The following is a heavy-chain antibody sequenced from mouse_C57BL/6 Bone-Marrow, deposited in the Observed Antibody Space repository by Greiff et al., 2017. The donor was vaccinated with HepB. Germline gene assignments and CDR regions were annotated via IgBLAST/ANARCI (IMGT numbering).Heavy chain of an antibody. J-gene: IGHJ3*01. Sequence: QVQLQQSGAELMKPGASVKLSCKATGYTFTGYWIEWVKQRPGHGLEWIGEILPGSGSTNYNEKFKGKATFTADTSYNTAYMQLSSLTTEDSAIYYSAMYGYDYGGSFLFCYWGQVTLVTVSA. D-gene: IGHD1-1*01. V-gene: IGHV1-9*01. CDR3: AMYGYDYGGSFLFCY. CDR1: GYTFTGYW. CDR2: ILPGSGST.